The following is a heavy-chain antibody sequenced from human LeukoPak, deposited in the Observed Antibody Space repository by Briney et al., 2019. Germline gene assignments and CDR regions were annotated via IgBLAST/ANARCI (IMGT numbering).Heavy chain of an antibody. V-gene: IGHV3-23*01. CDR2: ISGSGGST. D-gene: IGHD2-8*01. Sequence: PGGSLRLSCAASGFTFSSYAMSWVRQAPGKGLEWVSAISGSGGSTYYADSVKGRFTISRDNSKNTLYLQMNSLRAEDTAVYYCGRGSVLYSYHYYYMDVWGKGTTVTVSS. CDR1: GFTFSSYA. CDR3: GRGSVLYSYHYYYMDV. J-gene: IGHJ6*03.